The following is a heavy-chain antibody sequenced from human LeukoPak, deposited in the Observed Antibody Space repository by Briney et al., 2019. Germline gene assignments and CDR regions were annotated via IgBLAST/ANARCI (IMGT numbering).Heavy chain of an antibody. CDR2: ISRSGGST. V-gene: IGHV3-23*01. D-gene: IGHD3-22*01. J-gene: IGHJ3*02. CDR3: AKVGKKRDSSGYYDAFDI. CDR1: GFTFSSYA. Sequence: GGSLRLSCAASGFTFSSYAMSWVRQAPGKGLEWVSAISRSGGSTYYADSVKGRFTIARDNSKNTPQMQMNSTRAEATAVYFCAKVGKKRDSSGYYDAFDIWDKGTMVTVSS.